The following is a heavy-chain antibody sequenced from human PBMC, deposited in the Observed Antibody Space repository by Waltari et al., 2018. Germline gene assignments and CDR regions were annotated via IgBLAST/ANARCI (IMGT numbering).Heavy chain of an antibody. D-gene: IGHD4-17*01. J-gene: IGHJ3*01. Sequence: VQLLESGGGVVQPGGSLRLPCAASGLIFSSHGFHWVRQIPGKGLEWVAFISFDGKKIFDADSVRGRFTISRDNSNNIVFLQMNSLRPEDSGVYYCAKDGDYSLTEYDAFDVWGQGTVVTVSP. CDR2: ISFDGKKI. V-gene: IGHV3-30*02. CDR3: AKDGDYSLTEYDAFDV. CDR1: GLIFSSHG.